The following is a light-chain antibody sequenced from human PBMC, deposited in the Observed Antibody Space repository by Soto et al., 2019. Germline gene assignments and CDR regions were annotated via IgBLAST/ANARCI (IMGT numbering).Light chain of an antibody. Sequence: DIQLTQSPSLLSASIGDRVTITCRASHDISTFLAWYQQKPGKAPKLLIYEASTLQSGVPSRVRGSGSGTEFTLTISGLLPEDFAAYHCQQLYTLPFTCGQGTRL. CDR2: EAS. CDR1: HDISTF. CDR3: QQLYTLPFT. V-gene: IGKV1-9*01. J-gene: IGKJ5*01.